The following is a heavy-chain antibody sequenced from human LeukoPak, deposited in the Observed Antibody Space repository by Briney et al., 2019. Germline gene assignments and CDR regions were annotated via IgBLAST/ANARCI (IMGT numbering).Heavy chain of an antibody. Sequence: SETLSLTCTVSGGSISSYYWSWIRKPPGKGLEWIGYISYSGSTKYNPSLKSRVTISIDTSKNQFSLKVSSVTAADTAVYYCARSSVAPVWFDPWGQGTPVIVSS. J-gene: IGHJ5*02. D-gene: IGHD5-12*01. CDR2: ISYSGST. CDR1: GGSISSYY. CDR3: ARSSVAPVWFDP. V-gene: IGHV4-59*01.